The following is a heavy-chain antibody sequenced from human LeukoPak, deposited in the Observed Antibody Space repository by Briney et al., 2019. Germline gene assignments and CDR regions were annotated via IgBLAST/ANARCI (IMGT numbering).Heavy chain of an antibody. CDR1: GFTFSIYA. CDR3: AKGHGDYPGNYFNY. J-gene: IGHJ4*02. D-gene: IGHD4-17*01. V-gene: IGHV3-23*01. Sequence: GGSLRLSRAASGFTFSIYAMNWVRQAPGKGLEWVSSISGSGDNTHYAGSVKGRFTISRDNSKNTLYLQIHSLRAEDTAIYFCAKGHGDYPGNYFNYWGQGTLVSVSS. CDR2: ISGSGDNT.